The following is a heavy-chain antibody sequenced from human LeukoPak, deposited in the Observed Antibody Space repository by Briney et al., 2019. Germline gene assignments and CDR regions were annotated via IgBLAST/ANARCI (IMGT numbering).Heavy chain of an antibody. D-gene: IGHD6-13*01. Sequence: GGSLRLSCAASGFTFSSYGMSWVRQAPGKGLEWVSAISGSGGSTYYADSVKGRFTISRDNAKNSLYLQMNSLRAEDTAVYYCARDVIAAAGSYSGYWGQGTLVTVSS. J-gene: IGHJ4*02. CDR1: GFTFSSYG. CDR2: ISGSGGST. V-gene: IGHV3-23*01. CDR3: ARDVIAAAGSYSGY.